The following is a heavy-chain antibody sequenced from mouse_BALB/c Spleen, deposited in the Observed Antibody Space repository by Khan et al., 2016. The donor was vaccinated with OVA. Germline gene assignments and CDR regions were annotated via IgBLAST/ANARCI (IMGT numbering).Heavy chain of an antibody. Sequence: EVQLQQSGPELVKPGTSVKVSCKASDYSFTDYNMFWVKQSLGKSLEWIGYIDPYNGGTNYNQKFEGKATLTVDKSSSTAFMHLNSLTSEDSAVYYCALIYYSGTGFDFWGQGTTLTVSS. V-gene: IGHV1S135*01. J-gene: IGHJ2*01. CDR2: IDPYNGGT. CDR1: DYSFTDYN. D-gene: IGHD1-1*01. CDR3: ALIYYSGTGFDF.